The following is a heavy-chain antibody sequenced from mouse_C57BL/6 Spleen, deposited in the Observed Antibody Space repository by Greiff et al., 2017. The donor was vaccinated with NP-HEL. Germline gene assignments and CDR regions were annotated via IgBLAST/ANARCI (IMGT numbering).Heavy chain of an antibody. Sequence: QVQLQQPGAELVKPGASVKLSCKASGYTFTSYWMHWVKQRPGQGLEWIGMIHPNSGSTNYNEKFKSKATLTVDKSSSTAYMQLSSLTSEDSAVYYCARDYDYEGAMDYWGQGTSVTVSS. CDR3: ARDYDYEGAMDY. J-gene: IGHJ4*01. CDR1: GYTFTSYW. CDR2: IHPNSGST. V-gene: IGHV1-64*01. D-gene: IGHD2-4*01.